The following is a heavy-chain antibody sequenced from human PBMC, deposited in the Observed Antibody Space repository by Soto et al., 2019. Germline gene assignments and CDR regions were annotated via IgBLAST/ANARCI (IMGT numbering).Heavy chain of an antibody. J-gene: IGHJ3*01. CDR2: ISGDGSGT. Sequence: PWWSLGLSCAASEFTFRSYWMHWFRQSPGKGLVWVSRISGDGSGTNYADSVKGRFTISRDNAKNTVYLQIDSLRAEDTAVYYCARSLPGTYGAFDLWGQGTMVTVSS. CDR1: EFTFRSYW. CDR3: ARSLPGTYGAFDL. V-gene: IGHV3-74*01. D-gene: IGHD1-7*01.